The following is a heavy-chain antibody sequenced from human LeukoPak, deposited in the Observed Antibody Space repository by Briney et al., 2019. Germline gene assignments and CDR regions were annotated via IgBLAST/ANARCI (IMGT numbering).Heavy chain of an antibody. Sequence: GRSLRLSCAASGFTFSSYGMHWVRQAPGKGLEWVAVISYDGSNKYYAGSVKGRFTISRDNSKNTLYLQMNSLRAEDTAVYYCAKQAIAVAAIDYWGQGTLVTVSS. D-gene: IGHD6-19*01. CDR2: ISYDGSNK. J-gene: IGHJ4*02. V-gene: IGHV3-30*18. CDR1: GFTFSSYG. CDR3: AKQAIAVAAIDY.